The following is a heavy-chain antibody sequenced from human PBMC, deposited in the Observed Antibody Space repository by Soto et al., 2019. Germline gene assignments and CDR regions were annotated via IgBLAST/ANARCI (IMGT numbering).Heavy chain of an antibody. CDR2: ISGSGATT. V-gene: IGHV3-23*01. D-gene: IGHD5-12*01. CDR3: AKDGFGTVATTILFYYYMDV. CDR1: GFTFSSYA. Sequence: GGSLRLSCAASGFTFSSYAMTWVRQAPGKGLEWVSGISGSGATTYYADSVKGRFTISRDNSKNTLYLQMNSLRAEDTASYYCAKDGFGTVATTILFYYYMDVWGKGTTVTVSS. J-gene: IGHJ6*03.